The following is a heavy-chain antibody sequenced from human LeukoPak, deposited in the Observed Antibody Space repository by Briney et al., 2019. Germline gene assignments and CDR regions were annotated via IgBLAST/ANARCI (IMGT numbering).Heavy chain of an antibody. CDR1: GFTFSSYE. CDR3: ARVGVVAAATGNWWFDP. CDR2: ISSSGATI. Sequence: TGGSLRLSCAASGFTFSSYEMNWVRQAPGKGLEWVSYISSSGATIYYADSVKGRFTISRDNAKNSLYLQMNSLRAEDTAVYYCARVGVVAAATGNWWFDPWGQGTLVTVSS. D-gene: IGHD2-15*01. J-gene: IGHJ5*02. V-gene: IGHV3-48*03.